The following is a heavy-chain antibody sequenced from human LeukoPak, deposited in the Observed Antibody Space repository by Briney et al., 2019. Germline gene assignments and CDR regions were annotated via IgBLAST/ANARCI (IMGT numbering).Heavy chain of an antibody. D-gene: IGHD2/OR15-2a*01. CDR2: ISWNSGSI. Sequence: GGSLRLSCAPSGFTFDDYAMHWVRQAPGKGLEWVSGISWNSGSIGYADSMKGRFTISRDNAKSSLYLQMNSLRAEDTALYYCAKDTRGFLPTFDPWGQGTLVTVSS. V-gene: IGHV3-9*01. CDR1: GFTFDDYA. J-gene: IGHJ5*02. CDR3: AKDTRGFLPTFDP.